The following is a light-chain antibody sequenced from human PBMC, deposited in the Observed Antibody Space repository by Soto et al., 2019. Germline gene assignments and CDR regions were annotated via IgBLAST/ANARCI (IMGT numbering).Light chain of an antibody. V-gene: IGKV3-15*01. CDR1: QSVSSN. Sequence: EKVMTQSPATLSVSPGERATLSCRASQSVSSNLAWYQQKPGQAPRLLIYGASTRATGIPARFGGSGSGTEFTLTNSSLQSEDFAVYYCQQYNNWPPYTFGQGTKLESK. J-gene: IGKJ2*01. CDR3: QQYNNWPPYT. CDR2: GAS.